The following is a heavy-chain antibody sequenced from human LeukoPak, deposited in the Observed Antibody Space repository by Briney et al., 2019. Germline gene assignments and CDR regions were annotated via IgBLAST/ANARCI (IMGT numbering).Heavy chain of an antibody. V-gene: IGHV4-59*01. CDR3: ARDDGYGSGSYWYFDL. CDR1: GGSISSYY. J-gene: IGHJ2*01. CDR2: IYYSGST. D-gene: IGHD3-10*01. Sequence: SETLSLTCTVSGGSISSYYWSWIRQPPGKGLEWIGYIYYSGSTNYNPSLKSRVTTSVDTSKNQFSLKLSSVTAADTAVYYCARDDGYGSGSYWYFDLWGRGTLVTVSS.